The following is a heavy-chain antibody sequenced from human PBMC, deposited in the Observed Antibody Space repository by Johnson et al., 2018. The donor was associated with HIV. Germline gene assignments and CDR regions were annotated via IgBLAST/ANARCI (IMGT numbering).Heavy chain of an antibody. D-gene: IGHD6-6*01. J-gene: IGHJ3*02. V-gene: IGHV3-30*18. Sequence: QVQLVESGGGLIQPGGSLRLSCVASGFPFSSYAMDWVRQAPGKGLEWVAVISNDGSNKYYADSVKGRFTISRDNSKNTLYLQINSLRAEETAIYYCAKDLRIAARPGDAFDIWGQGTMVTVSS. CDR2: ISNDGSNK. CDR3: AKDLRIAARPGDAFDI. CDR1: GFPFSSYA.